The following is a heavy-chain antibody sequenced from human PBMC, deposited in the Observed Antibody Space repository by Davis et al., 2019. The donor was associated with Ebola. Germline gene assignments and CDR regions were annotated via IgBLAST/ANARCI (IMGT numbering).Heavy chain of an antibody. Sequence: GESLKISCAASGFTFSDYYMSWIRQAPGKGLEWVSYISTSSSYTKYADSVKGRFSISRDNAKNSLYLQMNSLRAEDTAVYYCAKEENGGLFENWGQGALVTVSS. V-gene: IGHV3-11*05. J-gene: IGHJ4*02. D-gene: IGHD7-27*01. CDR3: AKEENGGLFEN. CDR1: GFTFSDYY. CDR2: ISTSSSYT.